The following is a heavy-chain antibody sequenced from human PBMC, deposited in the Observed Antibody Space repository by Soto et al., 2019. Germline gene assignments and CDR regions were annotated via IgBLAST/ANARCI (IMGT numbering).Heavy chain of an antibody. Sequence: SAKVSCKTSGDNFNTYGIVWVRQAPGQGLECLGWIIPKFATTNYAQRFQGRLTITADESTNTVYMELDGLTSEDTAVYYCARDNPRNSGNYCLSSWG. V-gene: IGHV1-69*13. J-gene: IGHJ5*01. CDR2: IIPKFATT. CDR1: GDNFNTYG. CDR3: ARDNPRNSGNYCLSS. D-gene: IGHD1-26*01.